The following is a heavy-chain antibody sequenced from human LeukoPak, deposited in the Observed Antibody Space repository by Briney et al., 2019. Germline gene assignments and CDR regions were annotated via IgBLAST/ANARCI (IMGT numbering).Heavy chain of an antibody. CDR1: GGSFSGYY. V-gene: IGHV4-34*01. J-gene: IGHJ4*02. Sequence: SETLSLTCAVYGGSFSGYYWSWIRQPPGKGLEWIGEINHSGSTNYNPSLKSRVTISADTSKNQFSLKLSSVTAADTAVYYCARGPPARVWGQGTLVTVSS. CDR3: ARGPPARV. CDR2: INHSGST.